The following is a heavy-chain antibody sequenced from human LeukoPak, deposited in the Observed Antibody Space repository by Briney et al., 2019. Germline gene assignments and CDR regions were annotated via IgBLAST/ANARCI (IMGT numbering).Heavy chain of an antibody. V-gene: IGHV3-30*02. J-gene: IGHJ4*02. Sequence: GGSLRLSCAAPGFTFSSYGMHWVRQAPGKGLEWVAFIRYDGSSKYYADSVKGRFTISRDNSKNTLYLQMNSLRAEDTAVYYCAKDSPYYYDSSGHGGGYWGQGTLVTVSS. D-gene: IGHD3-22*01. CDR2: IRYDGSSK. CDR1: GFTFSSYG. CDR3: AKDSPYYYDSSGHGGGY.